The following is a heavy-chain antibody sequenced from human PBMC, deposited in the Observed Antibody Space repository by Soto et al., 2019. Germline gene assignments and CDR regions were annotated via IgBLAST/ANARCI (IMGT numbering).Heavy chain of an antibody. D-gene: IGHD5-12*01. CDR1: GFTFSSYG. Sequence: GGSLRLSCAASGFTFSSYGMHWVRQAPGKGLEWVAVIWYDGSNKYYADSVKGRFTISRDNSKNTLYLQMNSLRAEDTAVYYRARGGDIVDTKYYFDYWGQGTLGTVSS. V-gene: IGHV3-33*01. J-gene: IGHJ4*02. CDR2: IWYDGSNK. CDR3: ARGGDIVDTKYYFDY.